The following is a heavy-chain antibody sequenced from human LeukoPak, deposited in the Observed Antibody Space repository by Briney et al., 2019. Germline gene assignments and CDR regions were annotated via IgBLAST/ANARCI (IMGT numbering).Heavy chain of an antibody. D-gene: IGHD5-18*01. CDR2: IYYSGST. CDR1: GGSISSGDYY. J-gene: IGHJ3*02. CDR3: ARKRYSYGNDAFDI. V-gene: IGHV4-30-4*01. Sequence: PSQTLSLTCTVSGGSISSGDYYWSWIRQPPGKGLEWIGYIYYSGSTYYNPSLKSRVTISVDTSKNQCSLKLSSVTAADTAVYYCARKRYSYGNDAFDIWGQGTMVTVSS.